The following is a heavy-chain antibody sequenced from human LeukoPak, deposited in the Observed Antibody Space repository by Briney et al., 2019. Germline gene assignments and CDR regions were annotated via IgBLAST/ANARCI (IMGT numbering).Heavy chain of an antibody. CDR3: ARDPDHSRFDY. Sequence: GGSLRLSCAASGFTFSSYAMHWVRQAPGKGLEWVAVISYDGSNKYYADSVKGRFTISRDNSKNTLYLQMNSLRAEDTAVYYCARDPDHSRFDYWGQGTLVTVSS. V-gene: IGHV3-30*14. CDR2: ISYDGSNK. CDR1: GFTFSSYA. D-gene: IGHD2-21*01. J-gene: IGHJ4*02.